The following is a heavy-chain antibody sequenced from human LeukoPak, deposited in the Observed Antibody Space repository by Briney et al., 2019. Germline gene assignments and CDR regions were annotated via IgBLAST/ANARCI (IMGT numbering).Heavy chain of an antibody. D-gene: IGHD1-26*01. J-gene: IGHJ6*02. CDR1: GGTFSSYA. Sequence: ASVTVSCTASGGTFSSYAISWVRQAPGQGLEWMGGIIPIFGTANYAQKFQGRVTITTDESTSTAYMELSSLRSEDTAVYYCARVELRSGSPDYYGMDVWGQGTTVTVSS. CDR2: IIPIFGTA. V-gene: IGHV1-69*05. CDR3: ARVELRSGSPDYYGMDV.